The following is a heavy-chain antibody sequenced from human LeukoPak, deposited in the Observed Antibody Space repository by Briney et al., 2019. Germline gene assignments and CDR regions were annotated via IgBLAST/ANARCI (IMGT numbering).Heavy chain of an antibody. Sequence: SETLSLTCTVSGGSISSYYWSWIRQPAGKGLESIGRIYTSGSTNYNPSLKSRVTMSVDTSKNQFSLKLSSVTAADTAVYYCAREGGSWNNDAFDIWGQGTMVTVSS. CDR1: GGSISSYY. J-gene: IGHJ3*02. D-gene: IGHD2-15*01. CDR3: AREGGSWNNDAFDI. V-gene: IGHV4-4*07. CDR2: IYTSGST.